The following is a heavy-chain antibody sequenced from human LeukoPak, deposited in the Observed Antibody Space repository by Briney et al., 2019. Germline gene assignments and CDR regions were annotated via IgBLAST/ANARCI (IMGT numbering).Heavy chain of an antibody. D-gene: IGHD6-13*01. J-gene: IGHJ4*02. CDR1: GFTFSSYS. CDR3: AREIAADGLYYFDY. CDR2: ISSSSSYI. Sequence: GGSLRLSCAASGFTFSSYSMNWVRQAPGKGLEWVSSISSSSSYIYYADSVKGRFTISRDNAKNSLYLQMNSLRAEDTAVYYCAREIAADGLYYFDYWGQGTLVTVSS. V-gene: IGHV3-21*01.